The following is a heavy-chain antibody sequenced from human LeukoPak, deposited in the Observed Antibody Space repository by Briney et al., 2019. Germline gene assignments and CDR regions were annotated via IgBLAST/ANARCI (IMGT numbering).Heavy chain of an antibody. CDR3: AKHEGSYYDKSGYTFDF. CDR2: IHSSGNS. J-gene: IGHJ4*02. Sequence: PSETLSLTCSVSTGSVNSGVYYWGWVRQPPGKGLEWTGSIHSSGNSYCNPSLKSRVTLSVDTSKNQFSLKLSSVTAADRAVYYCAKHEGSYYDKSGYTFDFWGLGTLVTVSS. V-gene: IGHV4-39*01. CDR1: TGSVNSGVYY. D-gene: IGHD3-22*01.